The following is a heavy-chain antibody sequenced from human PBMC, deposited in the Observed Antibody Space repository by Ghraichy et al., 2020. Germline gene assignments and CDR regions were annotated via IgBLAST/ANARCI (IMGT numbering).Heavy chain of an antibody. CDR1: GGSISPYY. CDR3: ARALFDYGDYTDAFDI. J-gene: IGHJ3*02. V-gene: IGHV4-4*07. CDR2: IYFTGST. Sequence: ESLNISCTVSGGSISPYYWSWIRQPAGKGLDWIGRIYFTGSTNYNPSLKSRLTMSVETSKNQFSLKVSSVTAADTAVYYCARALFDYGDYTDAFDIWGQGTMVTVSS. D-gene: IGHD4-17*01.